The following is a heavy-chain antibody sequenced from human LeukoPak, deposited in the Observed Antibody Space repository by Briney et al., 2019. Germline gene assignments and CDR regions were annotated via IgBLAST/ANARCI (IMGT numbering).Heavy chain of an antibody. J-gene: IGHJ5*02. CDR1: GGSISTTDYY. D-gene: IGHD3-22*01. Sequence: SETLSLTCTVSGGSISTTDYYWGWIRQPPEKGLEWIGSIYYAGSTFYRPSLRSRVTISVDTSKNQFSLKLSSVTAADTAVYYCASLYYYYDSSGYYYSWFDPWGQGTLVTVSS. V-gene: IGHV4-39*01. CDR3: ASLYYYYDSSGYYYSWFDP. CDR2: IYYAGST.